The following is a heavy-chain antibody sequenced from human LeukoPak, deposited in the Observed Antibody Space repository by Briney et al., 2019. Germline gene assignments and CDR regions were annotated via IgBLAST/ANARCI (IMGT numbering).Heavy chain of an antibody. CDR3: ARQGGYSSSWYRLVASTTPFDY. V-gene: IGHV4-59*08. CDR1: GGSISSYY. J-gene: IGHJ4*02. CDR2: IYYSGST. Sequence: SETLSLTCTVSGGSISSYYWSWIRQPPGKGLEWIGYIYYSGSTNYNPSLKSRVTISVDTSKNQFSLKLSSVTAADTAVSYCARQGGYSSSWYRLVASTTPFDYWGQGTLVTVSS. D-gene: IGHD6-13*01.